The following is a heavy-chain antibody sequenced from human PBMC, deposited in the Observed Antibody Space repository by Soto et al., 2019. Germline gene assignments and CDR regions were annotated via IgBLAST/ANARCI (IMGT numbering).Heavy chain of an antibody. J-gene: IGHJ4*02. Sequence: QVQLQESGPGLVKPSETLSLTCAVSGDSLSGTYWWSWVRQAPGGGLQWIGEISYSGTTHYDPSLMSRVTISTDKSRSEFSLTLISVTAADSASYYCARHILVTGTRGFDFWGQGILVTVSS. CDR3: ARHILVTGTRGFDF. CDR2: ISYSGTT. D-gene: IGHD6-19*01. CDR1: GDSLSGTYW. V-gene: IGHV4-4*02.